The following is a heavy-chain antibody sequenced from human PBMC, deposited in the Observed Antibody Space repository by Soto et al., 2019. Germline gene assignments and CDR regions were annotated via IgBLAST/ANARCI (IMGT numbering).Heavy chain of an antibody. Sequence: QVQLVQSGAEVKKPGASVKVSCKASGYTFTSYAMHWVRQAPGQRLEWMRWINAGNGNTKYSQKFQGRVTITWDTLASTEYVDLSSLRSEDTAVYFCARDLGGWPDFWGQGTLVTV. V-gene: IGHV1-3*01. CDR1: GYTFTSYA. J-gene: IGHJ4*02. D-gene: IGHD2-15*01. CDR3: ARDLGGWPDF. CDR2: INAGNGNT.